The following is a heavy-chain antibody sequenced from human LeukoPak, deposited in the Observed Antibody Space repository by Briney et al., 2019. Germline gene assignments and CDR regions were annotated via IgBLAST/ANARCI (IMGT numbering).Heavy chain of an antibody. CDR3: AGQTGTTPNWFDP. D-gene: IGHD1-7*01. J-gene: IGHJ5*02. V-gene: IGHV3-53*01. Sequence: AGGSLRLSCAASGFTVSSNYMSWVRQAPGKGLEWASVIYRSGSTYYADSVKGRFTISRDNSKNTLYLQMNSLRAEDTAVYYCAGQTGTTPNWFDPWGQGTLVTVSS. CDR2: IYRSGST. CDR1: GFTVSSNY.